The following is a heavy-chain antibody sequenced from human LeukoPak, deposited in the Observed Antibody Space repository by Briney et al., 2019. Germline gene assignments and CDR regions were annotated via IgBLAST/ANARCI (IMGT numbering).Heavy chain of an antibody. J-gene: IGHJ4*02. CDR2: ISGSGDIT. D-gene: IGHD2-8*01. V-gene: IGHV3-23*01. Sequence: PGGSLRLSCAASGFTFSIYAMTWVRQAPGKGLEWVAVISGSGDITYYADSVKGRFTISRDNSKNTLYLHMNSLRTEDTAVYYCAKDFVLTSGSRGYFDFWGQGTLVTVSS. CDR1: GFTFSIYA. CDR3: AKDFVLTSGSRGYFDF.